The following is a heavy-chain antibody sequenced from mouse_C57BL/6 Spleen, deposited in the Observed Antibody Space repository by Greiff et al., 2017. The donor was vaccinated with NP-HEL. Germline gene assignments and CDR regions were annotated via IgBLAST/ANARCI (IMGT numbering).Heavy chain of an antibody. CDR1: GFTFSDYY. J-gene: IGHJ4*01. V-gene: IGHV5-12*02. D-gene: IGHD2-2*01. Sequence: EVMLVESGGGLVQPGGSLKLSCATSGFTFSDYYMYWVRQTPEKRLEWVAYISNGGGSTYYPVTVKGRFTISRDNAKNTLYLQMSRLTSEDTAMYYCARPGGYDSHYYAMDYWGQGTSVTVSS. CDR2: ISNGGGST. CDR3: ARPGGYDSHYYAMDY.